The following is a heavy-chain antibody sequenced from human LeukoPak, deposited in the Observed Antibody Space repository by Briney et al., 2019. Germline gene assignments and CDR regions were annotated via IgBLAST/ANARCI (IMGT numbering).Heavy chain of an antibody. CDR2: ISSSISYI. V-gene: IGHV3-21*01. CDR3: ARDGGPDIVVVPAAIRVGMDV. Sequence: RGRSLRLSSAASGFTFSSYGINCGRQAPRKGLKWFSSISSSISYIYYADSVKCRFTISRDNAKNSLYLRMNSLRAEDTAVYYCARDGGPDIVVVPAAIRVGMDVWGQGTTVTVSS. D-gene: IGHD2-2*02. CDR1: GFTFSSYG. J-gene: IGHJ6*02.